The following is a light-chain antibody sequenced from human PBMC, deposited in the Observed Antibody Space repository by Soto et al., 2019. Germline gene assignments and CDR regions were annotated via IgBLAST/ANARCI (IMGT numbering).Light chain of an antibody. CDR3: QHYNSYSEA. J-gene: IGKJ1*01. Sequence: DIQMAQSPSTLSVSVGDRVTITCLASQTISSWVAWYQQKPGKAPKLLIYKASTLKSGVPSRFSGSGSGTEFTLTSSSLQPDDFATYYCQHYNSYSEAFGQGTKVDIK. CDR1: QTISSW. CDR2: KAS. V-gene: IGKV1-5*03.